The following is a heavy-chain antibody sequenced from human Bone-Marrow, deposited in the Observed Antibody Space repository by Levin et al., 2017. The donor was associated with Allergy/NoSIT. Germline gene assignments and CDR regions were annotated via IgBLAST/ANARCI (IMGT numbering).Heavy chain of an antibody. Sequence: ASVKVSCKTSGFTFSIHYIHWVRQAPGLGLEWMGLINPSGDITESAQNFQGRITMTRDTSMSTVYMELSSLRSEDTAMYYCAMDGGRSASDYWGQGTLVAVCS. D-gene: IGHD1-26*01. CDR2: INPSGDIT. CDR3: AMDGGRSASDY. CDR1: GFTFSIHY. J-gene: IGHJ4*02. V-gene: IGHV1-46*01.